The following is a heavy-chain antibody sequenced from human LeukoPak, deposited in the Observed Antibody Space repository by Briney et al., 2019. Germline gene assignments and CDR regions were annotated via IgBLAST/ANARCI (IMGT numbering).Heavy chain of an antibody. J-gene: IGHJ6*02. CDR1: GFTFSYYA. Sequence: PGGSLRLSCAASGFTFSYYAMHWVRQPPGKGLEWLAVLLYDGNSDFYAHSVKGRFTISRENSNNTPYLQMNSLRGEDTAVYYCARVLVLPSSGEPHPTYAMDVWGQGTTVTVSS. V-gene: IGHV3-30-3*01. D-gene: IGHD3-10*01. CDR3: ARVLVLPSSGEPHPTYAMDV. CDR2: LLYDGNSD.